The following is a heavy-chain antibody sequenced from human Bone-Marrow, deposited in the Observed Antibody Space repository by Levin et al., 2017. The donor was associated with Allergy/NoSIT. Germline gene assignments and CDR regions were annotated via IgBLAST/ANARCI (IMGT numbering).Heavy chain of an antibody. Sequence: GGSLRLSCAASGFTFSSYSMNWVRQAPGKGLEWVSSISSSSSYIYYADSVKGRFTISRDNAKNSLYLQMNSLRAEDTAVYYCARERWATTGTTDFDYWGQGTLVTVSS. D-gene: IGHD1-1*01. CDR1: GFTFSSYS. CDR2: ISSSSSYI. V-gene: IGHV3-21*01. CDR3: ARERWATTGTTDFDY. J-gene: IGHJ4*02.